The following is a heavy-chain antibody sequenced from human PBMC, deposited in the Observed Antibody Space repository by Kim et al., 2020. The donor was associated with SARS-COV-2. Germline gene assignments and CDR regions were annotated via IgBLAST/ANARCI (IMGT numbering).Heavy chain of an antibody. CDR3: AKDGFNRSVGFWSGYLGGDYYYYGMDV. CDR2: ISYDGSNK. CDR1: GFTFSSYG. J-gene: IGHJ6*02. D-gene: IGHD3-3*01. V-gene: IGHV3-30*18. Sequence: GGSLRLSCAASGFTFSSYGMHWVRQAPGKGLEWVAVISYDGSNKYYADSVKGRFTISRDNSKNTLYLQMNSLRAEDTAVYYCAKDGFNRSVGFWSGYLGGDYYYYGMDVWGQGTTVTVSS.